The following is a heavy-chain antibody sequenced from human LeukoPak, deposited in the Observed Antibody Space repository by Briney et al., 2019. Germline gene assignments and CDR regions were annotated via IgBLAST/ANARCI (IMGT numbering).Heavy chain of an antibody. CDR2: IIPIFGTA. CDR3: ASEKRLRSPKSSDNYYYGMDV. J-gene: IGHJ6*02. D-gene: IGHD5-12*01. CDR1: GGTFSSYA. V-gene: IGHV1-69*01. Sequence: GSSVKVSCKASGGTFSSYAISWVRQAPGQGLEWMGGIIPIFGTANYAQKFQGRVTITADESTSTAYMELSSLRSEDTAVYYCASEKRLRSPKSSDNYYYGMDVWGQGTTVTVSS.